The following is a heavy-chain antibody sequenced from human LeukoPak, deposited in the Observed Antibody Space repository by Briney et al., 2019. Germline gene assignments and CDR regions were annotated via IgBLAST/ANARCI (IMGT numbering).Heavy chain of an antibody. CDR1: GFTFSSYW. CDR3: ARGEDSSGNFDY. D-gene: IGHD3-22*01. V-gene: IGHV3-74*01. Sequence: GGSLRLSCAASGFTFSSYWMHWVRQAPGKGLVWVSRILTDDGSSTNYADSVKGRFAISRDNAKNTLYLQMNSLRAEDTAVYYCARGEDSSGNFDYWGQGTLVTVSS. CDR2: ILTDDGSST. J-gene: IGHJ4*02.